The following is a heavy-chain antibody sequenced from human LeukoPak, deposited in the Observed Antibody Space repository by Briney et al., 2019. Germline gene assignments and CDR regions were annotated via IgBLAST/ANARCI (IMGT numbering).Heavy chain of an antibody. Sequence: PGGSLRLSCAASGFTFSNAWMSWVRQAPGKGLEWVGRITSKTDGGTTDYAAPVKGRFTISRDDSKNTLYLQMNSLKTEDTAVYYCTNDYGDYGGGSIFDYWGQGTLVTVSS. J-gene: IGHJ4*02. D-gene: IGHD4-17*01. V-gene: IGHV3-15*01. CDR1: GFTFSNAW. CDR3: TNDYGDYGGGSIFDY. CDR2: ITSKTDGGTT.